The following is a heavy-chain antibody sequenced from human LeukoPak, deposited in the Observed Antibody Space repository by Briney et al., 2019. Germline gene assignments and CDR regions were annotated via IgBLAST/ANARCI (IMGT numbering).Heavy chain of an antibody. CDR2: ISSSSSYI. CDR1: GFTFSSYS. J-gene: IGHJ3*02. V-gene: IGHV3-21*01. Sequence: GGSLRLSCAASGFTFSSYSMNWVRQAPGRGLAWVSSISSSSSYIYYADSVKGRFTITRDNAKNSLYLQMNSLRAEDTAVYYCARDGLAYAFDIWGQGTMVTVSS. CDR3: ARDGLAYAFDI. D-gene: IGHD5-12*01.